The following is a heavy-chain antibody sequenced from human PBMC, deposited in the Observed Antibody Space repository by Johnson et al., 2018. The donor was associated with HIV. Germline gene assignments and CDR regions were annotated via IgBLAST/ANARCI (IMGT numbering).Heavy chain of an antibody. CDR3: AKVNGDYKTDAFDI. V-gene: IGHV3-30*02. J-gene: IGHJ3*02. Sequence: QVQVVESGGGVVQPGRSVRLSCAASGFTFTSYGMHWVRQAPGKGLEWVAFIRYDGSNKYYADSVKGRFTISRDNSKNTLYLQMNSLRAEDTAVYYCAKVNGDYKTDAFDIWGQGTMVTVSS. CDR1: GFTFTSYG. D-gene: IGHD4-17*01. CDR2: IRYDGSNK.